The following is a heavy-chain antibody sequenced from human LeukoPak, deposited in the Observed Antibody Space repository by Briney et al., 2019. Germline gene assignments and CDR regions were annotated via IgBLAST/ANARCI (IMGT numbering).Heavy chain of an antibody. Sequence: ASVKVSCKASGYTFTSYDINWVRQATGQGLEWMGWMNPNSGNTGYAQKFQGRVTMTRNTSISTAYMELSSLRSEDTAVYYCASWDCSGGSCYSYHYYGMDVWGQGTTVTVSS. D-gene: IGHD2-15*01. V-gene: IGHV1-8*01. CDR1: GYTFTSYD. CDR3: ASWDCSGGSCYSYHYYGMDV. CDR2: MNPNSGNT. J-gene: IGHJ6*02.